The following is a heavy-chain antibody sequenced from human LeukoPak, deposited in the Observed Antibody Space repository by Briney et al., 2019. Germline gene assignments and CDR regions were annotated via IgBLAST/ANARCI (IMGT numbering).Heavy chain of an antibody. CDR1: GFTFSSYG. CDR3: AIDDYGSGDY. D-gene: IGHD3-10*01. Sequence: GGSLRLSCAASGFTFSSYGIHWVRQAPGKGLEWVAFIGHDGSNEYYADSVKGRFTISRDNSKNTLYLQMNSLKPEDTAVYYCAIDDYGSGDYWGQGTLVTVSS. CDR2: IGHDGSNE. V-gene: IGHV3-30*02. J-gene: IGHJ4*02.